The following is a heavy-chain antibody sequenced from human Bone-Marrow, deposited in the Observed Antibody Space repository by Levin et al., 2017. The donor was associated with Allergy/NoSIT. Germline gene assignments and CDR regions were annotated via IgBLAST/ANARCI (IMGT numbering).Heavy chain of an antibody. D-gene: IGHD3-22*01. CDR2: ISSSSSTI. J-gene: IGHJ4*02. V-gene: IGHV3-48*01. Sequence: GESLKISCAASGFTFSSYSMNWVRQAPGKGLEWVSYISSSSSTICYADSVKGRFTISRDNAKNSLYLQMNSLRAEDTAVYYCASAYDSSDDFDYWGQGTLVTVSS. CDR1: GFTFSSYS. CDR3: ASAYDSSDDFDY.